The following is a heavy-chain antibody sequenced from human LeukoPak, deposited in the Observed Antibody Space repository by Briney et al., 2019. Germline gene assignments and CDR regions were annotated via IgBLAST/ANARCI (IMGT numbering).Heavy chain of an antibody. V-gene: IGHV3-7*01. CDR2: IKQVGSEK. CDR3: AREGSQSASGTYPGND. D-gene: IGHD1-26*01. CDR1: GFMLSSYW. J-gene: IGHJ4*02. Sequence: PGGSLRLSCAASGFMLSSYWMSWVRQAPGKGLEWVANIKQVGSEKYYVDSVKGRFTISRDNAKNSLFLQMNRLRAEDTAVYYCAREGSQSASGTYPGNDWGQGTLVTVSS.